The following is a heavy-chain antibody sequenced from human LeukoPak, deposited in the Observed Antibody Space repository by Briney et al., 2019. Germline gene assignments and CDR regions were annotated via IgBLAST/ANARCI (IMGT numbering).Heavy chain of an antibody. V-gene: IGHV4-61*02. Sequence: SQTLSLTCTVSGGSISSGGYYWSWLRQPAGKGLEWIVRIHTIGGTNYNPSLKSRVTISIGTSKNQFYLSLSSVTAADPPSYYCARXFXGAIVWSRXPQSYFYMAVWGKGATVTVSS. CDR2: IHTIGGT. CDR1: GGSISSGGYY. J-gene: IGHJ6*03. D-gene: IGHD3-16*02. CDR3: ARXFXGAIVWSRXPQSYFYMAV.